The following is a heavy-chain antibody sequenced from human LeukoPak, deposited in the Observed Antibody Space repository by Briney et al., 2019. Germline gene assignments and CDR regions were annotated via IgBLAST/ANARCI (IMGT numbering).Heavy chain of an antibody. CDR3: AKAYYYGSGSYGRYYYMDV. D-gene: IGHD3-10*01. CDR2: INPNSGGT. J-gene: IGHJ6*03. V-gene: IGHV1-2*02. Sequence: ASVKVSCKASGYTFTGYYMHWVRQAPGQGLEWMGWINPNSGGTNYAQKFQGRVTMTRDTSISTAYMELSRLRSDDTAVYYCAKAYYYGSGSYGRYYYMDVWGKGTTVTVSS. CDR1: GYTFTGYY.